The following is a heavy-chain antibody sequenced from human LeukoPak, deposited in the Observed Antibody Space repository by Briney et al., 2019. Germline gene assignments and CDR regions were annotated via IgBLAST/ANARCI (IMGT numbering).Heavy chain of an antibody. CDR2: ISAYNGNK. CDR1: GYTFTNYG. J-gene: IGHJ5*02. D-gene: IGHD2-2*01. CDR3: ARSVRPAATGEWFDP. Sequence: ASVKVSCKASGYTFTNYGISWVRQAPGQGLDWMGWISAYNGNKVYAQELQGRVTMTTDTSTSTAYMELRSLRSDDTAVYYCARSVRPAATGEWFDPWGQGTLVTVSS. V-gene: IGHV1-18*01.